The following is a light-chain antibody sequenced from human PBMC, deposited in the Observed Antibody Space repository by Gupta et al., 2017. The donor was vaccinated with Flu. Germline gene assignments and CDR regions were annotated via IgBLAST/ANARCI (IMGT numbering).Light chain of an antibody. Sequence: VGERVTITCRASQTISTWLAWYQQKPGKAPKLLIYKASTLENGVPSRFSGSGSGTEFTLTISSLQPDDFAIYYCQEYNSYYTFGQGTRLEIK. CDR2: KAS. CDR3: QEYNSYYT. J-gene: IGKJ2*01. CDR1: QTISTW. V-gene: IGKV1-5*03.